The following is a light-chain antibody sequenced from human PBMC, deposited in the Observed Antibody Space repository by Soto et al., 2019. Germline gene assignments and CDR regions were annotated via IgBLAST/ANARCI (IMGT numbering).Light chain of an antibody. V-gene: IGKV3-11*01. CDR1: QSVSSY. J-gene: IGKJ2*01. CDR2: DAS. CDR3: QQRSSWPPSYT. Sequence: EIVLTQSPATLSLSPGERATLSCRASQSVSSYLAWYQQKPGQPPRLLIYDASNRATGIPARFSGSGSGTDFTLTISSLEPEDFAVYYCQQRSSWPPSYTFGQGTKLEIK.